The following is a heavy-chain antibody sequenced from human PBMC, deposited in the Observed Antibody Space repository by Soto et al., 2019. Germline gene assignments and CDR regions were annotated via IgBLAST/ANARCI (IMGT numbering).Heavy chain of an antibody. CDR1: GDTFRNYA. CDR2: IIPLFST. V-gene: IGHV1-69*18. CDR3: ARDPGIAVVGRGTSFEH. Sequence: QVQLVQSGAEVKKPGSSVKVSCNASGDTFRNYAFTWVRQAPGQGLEWMVTIIPLFSTRYAQKFQGRVTMPADESTSTVYMDLSSLKSDDTAVYYCARDPGIAVVGRGTSFEHWGQGTLVTVSS. D-gene: IGHD6-19*01. J-gene: IGHJ4*02.